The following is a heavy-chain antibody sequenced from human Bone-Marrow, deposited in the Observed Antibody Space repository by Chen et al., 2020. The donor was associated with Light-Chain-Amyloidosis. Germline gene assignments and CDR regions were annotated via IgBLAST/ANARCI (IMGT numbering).Heavy chain of an antibody. CDR3: VREEDAYGHGVLDY. J-gene: IGHJ4*02. D-gene: IGHD3-10*01. CDR2: ISSGGITI. V-gene: IGHV3-48*03. CDR1: GFTFGNYE. Sequence: EVQLAESGGGSVQPGGSLRLSCTASGFTFGNYEMNWVRQAPGKGLEWVYYISSGGITIYYADSMKGRVTVSRDNAKNSLYLEMSSLRAEDTAIYYCVREEDAYGHGVLDYWGQGTLVTVPS.